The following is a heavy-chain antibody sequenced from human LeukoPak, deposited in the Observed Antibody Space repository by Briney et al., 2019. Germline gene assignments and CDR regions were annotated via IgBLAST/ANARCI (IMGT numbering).Heavy chain of an antibody. CDR1: GGSISSSSYH. CDR3: ARHDSSVDYADY. V-gene: IGHV4-39*01. J-gene: IGHJ4*02. CDR2: IYSSGST. Sequence: SETLSLTCSVSGGSISSSSYHWDWIRQPPGQGLEWIGGIYSSGSTSYNPSLKSRVTMSVDTSKSQFSLKLSSVTAADTAMYYCARHDSSVDYADYWGQGTLVTVSS. D-gene: IGHD3-22*01.